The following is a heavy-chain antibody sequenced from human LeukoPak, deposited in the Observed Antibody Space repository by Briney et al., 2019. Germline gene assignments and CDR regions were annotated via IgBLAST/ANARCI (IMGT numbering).Heavy chain of an antibody. D-gene: IGHD6-13*01. CDR1: GFTLSSYN. CDR2: ISYRSSDI. CDR3: YYGIAAAGTGDAFDI. Sequence: PGGSLRLSCAASGFTLSSYNMKWVRQAPGKGLEWVSSISYRSSDIEYADSVKGRFTISRDNSKNTLYLQMNSLRAEDTAVYYCYYGIAAAGTGDAFDIWGQGTMVTVSS. V-gene: IGHV3-21*01. J-gene: IGHJ3*02.